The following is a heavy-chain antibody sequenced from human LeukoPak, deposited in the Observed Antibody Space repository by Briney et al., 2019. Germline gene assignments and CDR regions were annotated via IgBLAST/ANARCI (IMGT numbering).Heavy chain of an antibody. Sequence: SETLSLTCTVSGGSISSYYWSWIRQPPGKGLEWIGYIYYSGSTNYNPSLKSRVTISVDTSKNQFSLKLSSVTAADTAVYYCARGRGSGYGSGSYYGMDVWGQGTTVTVSS. CDR1: GGSISSYY. J-gene: IGHJ6*02. V-gene: IGHV4-59*08. CDR3: ARGRGSGYGSGSYYGMDV. D-gene: IGHD3-10*01. CDR2: IYYSGST.